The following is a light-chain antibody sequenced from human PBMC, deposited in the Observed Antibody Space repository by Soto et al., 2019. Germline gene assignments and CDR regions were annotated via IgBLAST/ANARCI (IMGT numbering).Light chain of an antibody. Sequence: QSALTQPASVSGSPGQSITISCTGTSSDIGDYNYVSWYQQHPGKAPKLMIYEVSNRPSGISNRFSGSKSGNTAPLTISGLQPEDEADYYCSSYRSSTTLYVFGTGTKLTVL. V-gene: IGLV2-14*01. CDR1: SSDIGDYNY. CDR2: EVS. J-gene: IGLJ1*01. CDR3: SSYRSSTTLYV.